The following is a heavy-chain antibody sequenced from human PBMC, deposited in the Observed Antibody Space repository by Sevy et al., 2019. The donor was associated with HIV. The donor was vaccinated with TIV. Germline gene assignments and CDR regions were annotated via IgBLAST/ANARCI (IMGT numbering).Heavy chain of an antibody. Sequence: GGSLRLSCAASGFTFSDAWMSRVRQAPRKGLEWVGRIKSKTDGGTADYAAPVKGRFSISRDDSKNTLFLQMNSLKTVDTAFYYCTTEKYCGGGRCYFGLYWGQGTLVTVSS. V-gene: IGHV3-15*01. CDR2: IKSKTDGGTA. J-gene: IGHJ4*02. CDR3: TTEKYCGGGRCYFGLY. D-gene: IGHD2-15*01. CDR1: GFTFSDAW.